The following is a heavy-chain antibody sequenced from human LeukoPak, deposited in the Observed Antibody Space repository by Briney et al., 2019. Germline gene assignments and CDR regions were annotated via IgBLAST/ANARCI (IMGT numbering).Heavy chain of an antibody. V-gene: IGHV3-74*01. CDR1: GFTFSSYW. CDR2: INSDGSST. Sequence: GGSLRLSCAASGFTFSSYWVHWVRQAPGKGLVWVSRINSDGSSTSYADSVKGRFTISRDNAKNTLYLQMNSLRAEDTAVYYCSSGSPYYYYYMDVWGKGTTVTVSS. CDR3: SSGSPYYYYYMDV. J-gene: IGHJ6*03. D-gene: IGHD3-10*01.